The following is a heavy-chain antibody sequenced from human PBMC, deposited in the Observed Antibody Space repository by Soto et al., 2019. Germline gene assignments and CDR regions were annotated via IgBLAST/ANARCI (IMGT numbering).Heavy chain of an antibody. V-gene: IGHV4-39*01. J-gene: IGHJ6*03. CDR3: AGSDWFGDPAPYYYYMDV. Sequence: SETLSLTCTVSGGSISSSSYYWGWIRQPPGKGLEWIGSIYYSGSTYYNPSLKSRVTISVDTSKNQFSLKLSSVTAADTAVYYCAGSDWFGDPAPYYYYMDVWGKGTTVTVSS. CDR2: IYYSGST. D-gene: IGHD3-10*01. CDR1: GGSISSSSYY.